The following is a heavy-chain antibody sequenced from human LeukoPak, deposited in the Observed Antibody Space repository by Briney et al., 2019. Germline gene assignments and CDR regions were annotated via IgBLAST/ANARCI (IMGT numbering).Heavy chain of an antibody. CDR1: GFTFSSYA. Sequence: GGSLRLSCAASGFTFSSYAMSWVRQAPGKGLEWVSGISSSGGSTYYADSVKGRFTISRDNSKHTLFLQMSSLRAEDTAVYHCAKGSPLDLGAGESYYYGMGVWGQGTTVTVSS. V-gene: IGHV3-23*01. J-gene: IGHJ6*02. CDR3: AKGSPLDLGAGESYYYGMGV. CDR2: ISSSGGST. D-gene: IGHD3-10*01.